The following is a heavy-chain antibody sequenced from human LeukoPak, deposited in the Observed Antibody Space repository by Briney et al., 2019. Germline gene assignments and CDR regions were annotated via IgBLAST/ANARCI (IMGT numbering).Heavy chain of an antibody. J-gene: IGHJ4*02. CDR3: ASILGGDYDILTGPNLRGYFDY. Sequence: TSETLSLTCTVSGGSISSYYWSWIRQPPGKGLEWIGYIYYSGSTNYNPSLKSRVTISVDTSKNQFSLKLSSVTAADTAVYYCASILGGDYDILTGPNLRGYFDYWGQGTLVTVSS. D-gene: IGHD3-9*01. CDR1: GGSISSYY. CDR2: IYYSGST. V-gene: IGHV4-59*08.